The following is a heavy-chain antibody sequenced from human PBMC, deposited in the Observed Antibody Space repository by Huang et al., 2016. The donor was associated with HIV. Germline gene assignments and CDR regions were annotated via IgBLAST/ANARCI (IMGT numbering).Heavy chain of an antibody. Sequence: GGGLVKPGGSLRLSCAASGLTFSDYYMSWIRQAPGKRLEWGSYISSSGSDIYYTDSVKGRFTISRDNAKNSLYLQMNSLRAEDTAVYYCARSSGELGAPHNWGQGTLVTVSS. D-gene: IGHD1-26*01. CDR3: ARSSGELGAPHN. J-gene: IGHJ4*02. V-gene: IGHV3-11*01. CDR2: ISSSGSDI. CDR1: GLTFSDYY.